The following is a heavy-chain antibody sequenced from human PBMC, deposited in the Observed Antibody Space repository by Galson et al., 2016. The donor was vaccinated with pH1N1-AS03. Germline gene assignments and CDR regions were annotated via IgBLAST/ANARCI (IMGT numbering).Heavy chain of an antibody. D-gene: IGHD3-10*01. CDR2: IKEDGNDQ. V-gene: IGHV3-7*01. CDR3: ARTRGVLQSSGEMLSYFDY. CDR1: GFTFGAFW. Sequence: SLRLSCAASGFTFGAFWMSWVRQAPGKGLEWVANIKEDGNDQHYVASVKGRFTISRDNAKKSLFLQMNNLTADDTAVYYCARTRGVLQSSGEMLSYFDYWGLGSLVTVSS. J-gene: IGHJ4*02.